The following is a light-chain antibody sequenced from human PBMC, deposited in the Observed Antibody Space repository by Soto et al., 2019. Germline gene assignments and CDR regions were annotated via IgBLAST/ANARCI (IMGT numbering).Light chain of an antibody. Sequence: QSALTQPASVSGSPGQSITISFTGTSSDVGGYNYVSWYQQHPGKAPKLMIYEVSNRPSGVSNRFSGSKSGNTASLTISGLQAEDEADYYCSSYTSSSTLVVFGTGTKLTVL. J-gene: IGLJ1*01. V-gene: IGLV2-14*01. CDR1: SSDVGGYNY. CDR2: EVS. CDR3: SSYTSSSTLVV.